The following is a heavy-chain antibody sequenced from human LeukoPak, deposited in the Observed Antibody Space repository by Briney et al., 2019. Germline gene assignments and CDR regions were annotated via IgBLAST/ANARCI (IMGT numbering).Heavy chain of an antibody. V-gene: IGHV1-69*04. J-gene: IGHJ3*02. CDR3: ARVFGAVAGSGAFDI. Sequence: SVKVSCKASGGTFSSYAISWVRQAPGQGLEWKGRIIPILGIANYAQKFQGRVTITADKSTSTAYMELSSLRSEDTAVYYCARVFGAVAGSGAFDIWGQGTMDTVSS. D-gene: IGHD6-19*01. CDR2: IIPILGIA. CDR1: GGTFSSYA.